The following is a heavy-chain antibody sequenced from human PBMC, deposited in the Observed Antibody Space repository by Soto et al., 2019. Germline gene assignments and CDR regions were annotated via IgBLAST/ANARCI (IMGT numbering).Heavy chain of an antibody. CDR3: ARDQEQLGTFDY. CDR2: ISSSSSYI. D-gene: IGHD6-6*01. Sequence: GGSLRLSCAASGFTFSSYSMNWVRQAPGKGLEWVSSISSSSSYIYYADSVKGRFTISRDNAKNSLYLQMNSLRAEDTAVYYCARDQEQLGTFDYWGQGTLVTVSS. J-gene: IGHJ4*02. CDR1: GFTFSSYS. V-gene: IGHV3-21*01.